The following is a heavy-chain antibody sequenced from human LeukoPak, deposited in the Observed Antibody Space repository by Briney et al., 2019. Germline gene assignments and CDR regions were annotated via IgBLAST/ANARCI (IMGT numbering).Heavy chain of an antibody. V-gene: IGHV3-30-3*01. D-gene: IGHD3-22*01. J-gene: IGHJ4*02. Sequence: GGSRRLSCAASGFTFSSYAMHWVRQAPGKGLEWVAVISYDGSNKYYADSVKGRFTISRDNAKNSLYLQMNSLRAEDTAVYYCARNSYYYDSSFDYWGQGTLVTVSS. CDR2: ISYDGSNK. CDR1: GFTFSSYA. CDR3: ARNSYYYDSSFDY.